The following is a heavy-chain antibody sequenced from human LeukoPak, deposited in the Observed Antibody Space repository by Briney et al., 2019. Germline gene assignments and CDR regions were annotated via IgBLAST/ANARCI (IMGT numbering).Heavy chain of an antibody. Sequence: GGSLRLSCAASGFTFSSYGMHWVRQAPGKGLEWVSAISGSGGSTYYADSVKGRFTISRDNSKNTLYLQMNSLRAEDTAVYYCAKDEICSSTSCYEYNWFDPWGQGTLVTVSS. CDR1: GFTFSSYG. V-gene: IGHV3-23*01. J-gene: IGHJ5*02. CDR2: ISGSGGST. CDR3: AKDEICSSTSCYEYNWFDP. D-gene: IGHD2-2*01.